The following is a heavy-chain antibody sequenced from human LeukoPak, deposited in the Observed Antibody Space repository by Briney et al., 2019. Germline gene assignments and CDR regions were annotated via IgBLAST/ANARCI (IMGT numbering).Heavy chain of an antibody. D-gene: IGHD4-17*01. V-gene: IGHV4-39*07. J-gene: IGHJ5*02. CDR1: GGSISSSSYY. CDR3: ASAGDYEGWFDP. Sequence: SETLSLTCTVSGGSISSSSYYWGWIRQPPGKGLEWIGSIYYSGSTYYNPSLKSRVTISVDTSKNQFSLKLSSVTAADTAVYYCASAGDYEGWFDPWGQGTLVTVSS. CDR2: IYYSGST.